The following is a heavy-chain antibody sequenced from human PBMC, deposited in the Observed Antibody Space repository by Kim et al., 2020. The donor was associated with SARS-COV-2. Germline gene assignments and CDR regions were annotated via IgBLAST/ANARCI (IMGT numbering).Heavy chain of an antibody. Sequence: SVKVSCKASGGTFSSYAISWVRQAPGQGLEWMGGIIPIFGTANYAQKFQGRVTITADESTSTAYMELSSLRSEDTAVDYCARDGNPLVVENRFDYWGQGTLAPVSS. V-gene: IGHV1-69*13. J-gene: IGHJ4*02. D-gene: IGHD2-15*01. CDR2: IIPIFGTA. CDR1: GGTFSSYA. CDR3: ARDGNPLVVENRFDY.